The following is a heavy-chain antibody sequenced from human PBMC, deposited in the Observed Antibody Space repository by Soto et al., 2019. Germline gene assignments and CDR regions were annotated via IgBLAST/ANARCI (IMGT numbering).Heavy chain of an antibody. J-gene: IGHJ5*02. V-gene: IGHV4-34*01. CDR2: INHSGST. CDR3: ASSRGWFDP. CDR1: GGSFSGYY. Sequence: SETLSLTCAVYGGSFSGYYRSWIRQPPGKGLEWIGEINHSGSTNYNPSLKSRVTISVDTSKNQFSLKLSSVTAADTAVYYCASSRGWFDPWGQGTLVTVSS.